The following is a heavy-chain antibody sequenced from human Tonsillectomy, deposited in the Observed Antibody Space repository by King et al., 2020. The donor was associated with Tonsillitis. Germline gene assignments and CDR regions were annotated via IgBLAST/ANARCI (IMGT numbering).Heavy chain of an antibody. CDR2: IKSQTDGGTR. D-gene: IGHD2-2*01. CDR3: TPHGPTSDDYMDV. J-gene: IGHJ6*03. V-gene: IGHV3-15*07. CDR1: GFTFSNAW. Sequence: VQLVESGGGLVTPGGSLRLSCAASGFTFSNAWMNWVRQAPGKGLEWVGRIKSQTDGGTRDYAAPVQGRFTISRDDSKNMLYLRMNGLKTEDTALYYCTPHGPTSDDYMDVWGKGTTVTVSS.